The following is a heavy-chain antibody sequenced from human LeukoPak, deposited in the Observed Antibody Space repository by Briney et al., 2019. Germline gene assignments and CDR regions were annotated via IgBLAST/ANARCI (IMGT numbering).Heavy chain of an antibody. V-gene: IGHV3-23*01. J-gene: IGHJ4*02. CDR3: AKGDCSSGSCYFDY. Sequence: GGSLRLSCAASGFTFSSYPMYWVRQAPGKGLEWVSALSDSRGDTYYADSVKGRFTISRDNAKNTLYLQMNSLRAEETAVYYCAKGDCSSGSCYFDYWGQGTQVTVSS. D-gene: IGHD2-15*01. CDR2: LSDSRGDT. CDR1: GFTFSSYP.